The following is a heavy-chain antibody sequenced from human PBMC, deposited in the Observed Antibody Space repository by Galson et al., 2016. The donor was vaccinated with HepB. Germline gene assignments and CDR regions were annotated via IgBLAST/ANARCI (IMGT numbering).Heavy chain of an antibody. CDR2: INAGNGKT. CDR1: GYTFPAYE. V-gene: IGHV1-3*01. D-gene: IGHD3-22*01. J-gene: IGHJ6*02. Sequence: SVKVSCKASGYTFPAYELHWVRQAPGQGLEWMAWINAGNGKTKSSERFQGRVTITRDTSASTAYMELISLRSEDTAVYYCARAMRYYDSSGYPSVGMDVWGQGTTVTVSS. CDR3: ARAMRYYDSSGYPSVGMDV.